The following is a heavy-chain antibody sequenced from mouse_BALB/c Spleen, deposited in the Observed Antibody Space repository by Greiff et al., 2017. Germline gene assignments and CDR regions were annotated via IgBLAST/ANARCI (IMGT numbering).Heavy chain of an antibody. CDR3: ARHGGYDGDWYFDV. V-gene: IGHV1S29*02. J-gene: IGHJ1*01. CDR1: GYTFTDYN. CDR2: IYPYNGGT. D-gene: IGHD2-2*01. Sequence: VQLQQSGPELVKPGASVKISCKASGYTFTDYNMHWVKQSHGKSLEWIGYIYPYNGGTGYNQKFKSKATLTVDNSSSTAYMELRSLTSEDSAVYYCARHGGYDGDWYFDVWGAGTTVTVSS.